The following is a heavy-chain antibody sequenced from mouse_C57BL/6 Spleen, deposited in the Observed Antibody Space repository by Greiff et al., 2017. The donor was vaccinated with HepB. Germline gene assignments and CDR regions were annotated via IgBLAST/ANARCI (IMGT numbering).Heavy chain of an antibody. CDR3: ARGGRTVDY. J-gene: IGHJ2*01. Sequence: QVHVKQPGAELVKPGASVKMSCKASGYTFTSYWITWVKQRPGQGLEWIGDIYPGSGSTNYNEKFKSKATLTVDTSSSTAYMQLSSLTSEDSAVYYCARGGRTVDYWGQGTTLTVSS. CDR1: GYTFTSYW. D-gene: IGHD3-3*01. V-gene: IGHV1-55*01. CDR2: IYPGSGST.